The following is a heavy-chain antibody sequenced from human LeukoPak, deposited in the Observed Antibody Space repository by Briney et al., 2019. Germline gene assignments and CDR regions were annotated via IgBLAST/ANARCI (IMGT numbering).Heavy chain of an antibody. CDR2: IYYSGST. CDR1: GGSISSSSYY. Sequence: SETLSLTCTVSGGSISSSSYYWGWIRQPPGKGLEWIGSIYYSGSTYYSPSLKSRVTISVDTSKNQFSLKLSSVTAADTAVYYCAKDLEIRPFYSLLWWLGFDYWGQGTLVTVSS. V-gene: IGHV4-39*02. D-gene: IGHD2-21*01. CDR3: AKDLEIRPFYSLLWWLGFDY. J-gene: IGHJ4*02.